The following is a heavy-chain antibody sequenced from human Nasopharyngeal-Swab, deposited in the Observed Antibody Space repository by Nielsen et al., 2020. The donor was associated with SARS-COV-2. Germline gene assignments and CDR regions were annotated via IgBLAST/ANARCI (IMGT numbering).Heavy chain of an antibody. CDR2: IYDSGNT. D-gene: IGHD3-3*01. J-gene: IGHJ4*02. V-gene: IGHV4-59*01. CDR3: ARAQDFWSPFDY. Sequence: SETLSLTCTVSGHSIRNYSWNWIRQPPGKGLEWIGYIYDSGNTNYNSSLKSRVTISVDTSKNQFSLKLSSVTAADTAVYYCARAQDFWSPFDYWGQGALVTVSS. CDR1: GHSIRNYS.